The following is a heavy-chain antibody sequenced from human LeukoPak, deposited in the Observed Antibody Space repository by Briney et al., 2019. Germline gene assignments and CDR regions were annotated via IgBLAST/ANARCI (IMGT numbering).Heavy chain of an antibody. CDR2: IHQNGGTE. V-gene: IGHV3-7*01. J-gene: IGHJ4*02. CDR3: ARDSLRFGELSCGY. D-gene: IGHD3-10*01. Sequence: GGSLRLSCAASGFTVSNYWMSWVRQAPGEGLEWVACIHQNGGTEYYVDSVKGRFAISRDNSKNSLHLQMNSLRAEDTAVYYCARDSLRFGELSCGYWGQGTLVTVSS. CDR1: GFTVSNYW.